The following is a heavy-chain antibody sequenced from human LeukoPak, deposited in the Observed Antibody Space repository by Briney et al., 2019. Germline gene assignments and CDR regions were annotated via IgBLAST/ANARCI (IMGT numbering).Heavy chain of an antibody. J-gene: IGHJ5*02. CDR3: ARAYSSSWSWFDP. CDR2: IYYTGST. V-gene: IGHV4-39*07. Sequence: PSETLSLTCTVSGGSISSYYWAWIRQPPGKGLEWIGTIYYTGSTYYNPSLKSRVTISVDTSKNQFSLRLSSVTAADTALYYCARAYSSSWSWFDPWGQGTLVTVSS. D-gene: IGHD6-6*01. CDR1: GGSISSYY.